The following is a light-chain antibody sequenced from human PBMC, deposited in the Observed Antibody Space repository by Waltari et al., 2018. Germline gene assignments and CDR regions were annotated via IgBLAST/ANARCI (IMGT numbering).Light chain of an antibody. J-gene: IGKJ5*01. Sequence: DIQLTQSPSFLSASVGDRVTITCRASQGISSYLAWYQQKPGKAPNLLIKAASTLQSGVPSRFSGSGSGTEFTLTINSLQPEDFATYYCQQLNSYPVTFGQGTRLEIK. V-gene: IGKV1-9*01. CDR1: QGISSY. CDR2: AAS. CDR3: QQLNSYPVT.